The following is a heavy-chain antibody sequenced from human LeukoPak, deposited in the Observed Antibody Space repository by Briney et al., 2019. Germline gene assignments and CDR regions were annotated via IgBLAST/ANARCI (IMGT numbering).Heavy chain of an antibody. D-gene: IGHD5-12*01. CDR1: VGSIFSGDYY. J-gene: IGHJ4*02. V-gene: IGHV4-30-4*01. Sequence: SQTLSRTCTGSVGSIFSGDYYWSWIRQPPGKCLEWSGYIYYSGSTYYNPSFKSRVTISVDTSKNQFSRKLSSVTAADTAVYYCARVGIVATMFIDYWGQGTLVTASS. CDR3: ARVGIVATMFIDY. CDR2: IYYSGST.